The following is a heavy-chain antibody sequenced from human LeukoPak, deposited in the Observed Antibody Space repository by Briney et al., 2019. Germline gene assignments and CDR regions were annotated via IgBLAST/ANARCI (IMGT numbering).Heavy chain of an antibody. V-gene: IGHV3-48*04. J-gene: IGHJ4*02. CDR1: GFTFSSYS. CDR3: ARGHLQPNYYDSSGYYDY. Sequence: PGGSLRLSCAASGFTFSSYSMNWVRQAPGKGLEWVSYISNSSSTIYYADSVRGRFTISRDNAKNSLYLQMNSLRAEDTAVYCCARGHLQPNYYDSSGYYDYWGQGTLVTVSS. CDR2: ISNSSSTI. D-gene: IGHD3-22*01.